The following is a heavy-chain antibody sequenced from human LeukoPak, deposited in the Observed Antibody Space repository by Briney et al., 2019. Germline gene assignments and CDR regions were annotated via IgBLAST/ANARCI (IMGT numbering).Heavy chain of an antibody. CDR2: ISDSGDYT. Sequence: QPGGSLTLSCAGSGFTLSSYAMSWVRQAPGQGLEWVSVISDSGDYTSYADSVRGRFTISRDNSRNTLYLQMISLRPEDTAVYYCAKDTSIGKYCTNGVCSPFDYWGQGTLVTVSS. CDR1: GFTLSSYA. CDR3: AKDTSIGKYCTNGVCSPFDY. V-gene: IGHV3-23*01. J-gene: IGHJ4*02. D-gene: IGHD2-8*01.